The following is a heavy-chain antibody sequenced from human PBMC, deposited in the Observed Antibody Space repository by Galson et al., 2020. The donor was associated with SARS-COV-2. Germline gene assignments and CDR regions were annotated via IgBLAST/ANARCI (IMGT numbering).Heavy chain of an antibody. V-gene: IGHV3-23*01. J-gene: IGHJ4*02. CDR2: ISGSGGST. Sequence: GESLKISCAASGFTYSSYAMSWVRQAPGKGLAWVSAISGSGGSTYYADSVKGRFTISRDNSKNTLFLQMSGLRAEDTAVYYCAKPKGGYDFRSGYPFDYWGQGTLVTVSS. D-gene: IGHD3-3*01. CDR3: AKPKGGYDFRSGYPFDY. CDR1: GFTYSSYA.